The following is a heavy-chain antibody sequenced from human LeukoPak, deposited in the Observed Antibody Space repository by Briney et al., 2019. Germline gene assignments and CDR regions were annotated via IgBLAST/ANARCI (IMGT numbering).Heavy chain of an antibody. D-gene: IGHD6-13*01. J-gene: IGHJ6*02. CDR2: IYHSGST. CDR1: GGSISSSNW. Sequence: SGTLSLTCAVSGGSISSSNWWSWVRQPPGKGLEWIGEIYHSGSTNYNPSLKSRVTISVDKSKNQFSLKLSSVTAADTAVYYCARVIAAAGNPCYYYGMDVWGQGTTVTVSS. V-gene: IGHV4-4*02. CDR3: ARVIAAAGNPCYYYGMDV.